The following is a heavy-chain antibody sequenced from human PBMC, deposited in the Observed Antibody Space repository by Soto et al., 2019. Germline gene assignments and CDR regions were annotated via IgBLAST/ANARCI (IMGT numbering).Heavy chain of an antibody. J-gene: IGHJ4*02. V-gene: IGHV3-23*01. CDR3: AKFNIVVPGPIIDY. D-gene: IGHD2-2*01. CDR2: ISGSDGNT. Sequence: EVQLLESGGGLVQPGGSLRLSCAASGFTFSSYAMSWVRQAPGKGLEWVSAISGSDGNTYYADSVKGRFTISRDNSKNTLYLQMNSLRAEDAALYYCAKFNIVVPGPIIDYWGQGTLVTVSS. CDR1: GFTFSSYA.